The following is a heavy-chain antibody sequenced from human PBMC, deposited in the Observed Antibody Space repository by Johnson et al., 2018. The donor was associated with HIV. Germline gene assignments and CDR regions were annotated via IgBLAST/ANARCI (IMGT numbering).Heavy chain of an antibody. CDR1: GFMFSDYY. V-gene: IGHV3-7*01. CDR2: IKQGGSEK. D-gene: IGHD3/OR15-3a*01. Sequence: VQLVESWGGLVQPGGSLRLSCTASGFMFSDYYMNWIRQAPGKGLEWVANIKQGGSEKYYVDSVKGRFTISRDNAKNSMSLQMNSLRAEDTAVYYCARTKLEEVASDYYDFGRDIPGQDPRGVVGSFDMWGQGTMVTVSS. J-gene: IGHJ3*02. CDR3: ARTKLEEVASDYYDFGRDIPGQDPRGVVGSFDM.